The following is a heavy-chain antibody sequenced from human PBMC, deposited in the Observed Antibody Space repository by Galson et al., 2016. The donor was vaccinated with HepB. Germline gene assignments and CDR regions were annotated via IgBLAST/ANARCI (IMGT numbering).Heavy chain of an antibody. J-gene: IGHJ6*04. CDR3: ARGKSLWTTPWNYGLDV. CDR1: GFTFSFYD. CDR2: IGTAPGDT. D-gene: IGHD3-10*01. V-gene: IGHV3-13*01. Sequence: LRLSCAASGFTFSFYDMHWVRQVTGKGLEWISAIGTAPGDTYYSTSVKGRFTISRENAKNSLFLHMSSLRAGDTAVYYCARGKSLWTTPWNYGLDVWGKATTVTVSS.